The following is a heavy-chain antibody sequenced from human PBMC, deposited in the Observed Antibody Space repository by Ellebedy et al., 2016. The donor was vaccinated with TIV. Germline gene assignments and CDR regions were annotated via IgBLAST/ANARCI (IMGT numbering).Heavy chain of an antibody. V-gene: IGHV3-23*01. CDR3: AKYRLGASYSGIEN. D-gene: IGHD2-21*02. J-gene: IGHJ4*02. Sequence: GESLKISCAASGFTFTNYPMKWVRLAPGRGLEWVAAIIGSDSGTYYAGSVKGRFTISRDNSKNTLYLLMNSLRADDTAVYYCAKYRLGASYSGIENWGQGTLVIVSS. CDR1: GFTFTNYP. CDR2: IIGSDSGT.